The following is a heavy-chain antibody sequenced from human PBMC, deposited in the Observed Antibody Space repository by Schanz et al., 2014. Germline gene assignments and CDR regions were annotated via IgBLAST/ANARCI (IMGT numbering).Heavy chain of an antibody. CDR3: TRDVRLDRRGNWFDP. Sequence: EVQLLESGGGLVQPGGSLRLSCAASGFTFSTSDMSWVRQVPGKGLEWVSAILGLASTTYYADSVKGRFTISRDNSKNLLYLQMNSLRAEDTAVYYCTRDVRLDRRGNWFDPWGQGTLVTVSS. D-gene: IGHD1-1*01. V-gene: IGHV3-23*01. CDR2: ILGLASTT. J-gene: IGHJ5*02. CDR1: GFTFSTSD.